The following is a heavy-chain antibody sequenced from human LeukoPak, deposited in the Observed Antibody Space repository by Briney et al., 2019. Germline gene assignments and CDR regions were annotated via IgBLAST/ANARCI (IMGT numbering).Heavy chain of an antibody. V-gene: IGHV4-39*01. Sequence: PSETLSLTCTVSGGSISSSSYYWGWIRQPPGKGLEWIGSIYYSGSTYYNPSLKSRVTISVDTSKNQFSLKLSSVTAADTAVYYCARLVVAATRYYYYYMDVWGKGTTVTISS. J-gene: IGHJ6*03. D-gene: IGHD2-15*01. CDR3: ARLVVAATRYYYYYMDV. CDR1: GGSISSSSYY. CDR2: IYYSGST.